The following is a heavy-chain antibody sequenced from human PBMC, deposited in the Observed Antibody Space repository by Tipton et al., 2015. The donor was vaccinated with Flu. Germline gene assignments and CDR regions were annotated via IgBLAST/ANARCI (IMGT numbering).Heavy chain of an antibody. D-gene: IGHD1-1*01. V-gene: IGHV5-51*01. CDR1: GNDFIRFW. J-gene: IGHJ4*02. CDR3: AGLATAAPGFHFDN. CDR2: IYPDDSDT. Sequence: QLVQSGSEVKKPGESLKISCKGSGNDFIRFWIGWVRQMPGKGLEWMGSIYPDDSDTKYSPSSQGHVTISTDKSITTAYLHWSSLKAADTAVYYCAGLATAAPGFHFDNWGQGALVSVSS.